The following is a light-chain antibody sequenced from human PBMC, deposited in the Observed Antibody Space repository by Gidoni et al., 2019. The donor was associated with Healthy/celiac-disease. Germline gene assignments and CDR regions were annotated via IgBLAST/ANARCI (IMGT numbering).Light chain of an antibody. CDR2: WAS. V-gene: IGKV4-1*01. Sequence: DIVMTQSQDSLAVSLGERATINCKSSQSVLYSSTNKNYLAWYQQKPGQPPKLLIYWASTRESGVPDRFSGRGSGTDFTLTISSLQAEDVAVYYCQQYYSTPTWTFGQGTKVEIK. CDR3: QQYYSTPTWT. J-gene: IGKJ1*01. CDR1: QSVLYSSTNKNY.